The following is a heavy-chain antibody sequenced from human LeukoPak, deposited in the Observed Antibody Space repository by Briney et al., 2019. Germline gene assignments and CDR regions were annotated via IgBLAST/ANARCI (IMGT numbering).Heavy chain of an antibody. CDR2: INPNSGGT. CDR1: GYTLTGYY. V-gene: IGHV1-2*02. Sequence: GASVKVSCKASGYTLTGYYMHWVRQAPGQGLEWMGWINPNSGGTNYAQKFQGRVTMTRDTSISTAYMELSRLRSDDTAVYYCARDGLYYYDSSGYPHWFDPWGQGTLVTVSS. CDR3: ARDGLYYYDSSGYPHWFDP. D-gene: IGHD3-22*01. J-gene: IGHJ5*02.